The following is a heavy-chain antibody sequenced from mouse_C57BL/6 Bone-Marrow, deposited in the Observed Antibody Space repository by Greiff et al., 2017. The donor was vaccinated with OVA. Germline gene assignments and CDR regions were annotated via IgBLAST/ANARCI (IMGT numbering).Heavy chain of an antibody. Sequence: EVKLMESGGDLVKPGGSLKLSCAASGFTFSSYGMSWVRQTPDKRLEWVATISSGGSYTYYPDSVKGRFTISRDNAKKPLYLQMSSLKSEDTAMYYCSRGSHWGKGTTLTVSS. CDR1: GFTFSSYG. CDR3: SRGSH. J-gene: IGHJ2*01. D-gene: IGHD1-1*01. V-gene: IGHV5-6*01. CDR2: ISSGGSYT.